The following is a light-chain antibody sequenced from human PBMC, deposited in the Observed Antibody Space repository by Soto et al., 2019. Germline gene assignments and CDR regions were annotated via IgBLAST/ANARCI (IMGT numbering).Light chain of an antibody. V-gene: IGLV2-8*01. Sequence: QSALTQPPSASGSPGQSVTISCTGTSSDVGGYNYVSWYQQYPGKAPKLMIYEVSQRPSGVPDRFSGSKSGNTASLAVSGLQAEDEADYYCSSYAGSDNVLFGGGTKLTVL. CDR1: SSDVGGYNY. J-gene: IGLJ2*01. CDR3: SSYAGSDNVL. CDR2: EVS.